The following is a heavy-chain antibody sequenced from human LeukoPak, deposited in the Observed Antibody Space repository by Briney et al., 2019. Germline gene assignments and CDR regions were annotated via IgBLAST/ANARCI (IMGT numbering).Heavy chain of an antibody. V-gene: IGHV3-66*01. CDR2: IYSGGST. J-gene: IGHJ5*02. CDR1: GFTFSSYW. CDR3: ARDLNNGSYHWFDP. D-gene: IGHD1-26*01. Sequence: GGSLRLSCAASGFTFSSYWMSWVRQAPGTGLEWVSVIYSGGSTDYAGSVKGRFTISRDNSKNTLYLQMNSLRAEDTAIYYCARDLNNGSYHWFDPWGQGTLVTVSS.